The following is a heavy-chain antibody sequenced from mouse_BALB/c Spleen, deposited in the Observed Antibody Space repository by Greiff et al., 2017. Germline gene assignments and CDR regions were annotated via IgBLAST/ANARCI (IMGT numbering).Heavy chain of an antibody. Sequence: VQLQESGPGLVAPSQSLSITCPVSGFSLTSYGVHWVRQPPGKGLEWLGVIWAGGSTNYNSALMSRLSISKDNSKSQVFLKMNSLQTDDTAMYYCARDLLGGFDYWGQGTTLTVSS. CDR3: ARDLLGGFDY. CDR2: IWAGGST. J-gene: IGHJ2*01. CDR1: GFSLTSYG. D-gene: IGHD1-1*01. V-gene: IGHV2-9*02.